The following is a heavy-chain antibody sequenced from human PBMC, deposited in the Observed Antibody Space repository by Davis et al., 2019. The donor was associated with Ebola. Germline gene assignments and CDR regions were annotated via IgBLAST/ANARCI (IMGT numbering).Heavy chain of an antibody. D-gene: IGHD3-22*01. CDR1: GYTLTELS. J-gene: IGHJ4*02. CDR3: ARSSAYYLYYFGY. V-gene: IGHV1-2*02. Sequence: ASVKVSCKVSGYTLTELSMHWVRQAPGQGLEWMGWINPDSGGTNYAQKFQGRVTMTRNTSISTAYMELSRLRSDDTAVYYCARSSAYYLYYFGYWGQGTLVIVSS. CDR2: INPDSGGT.